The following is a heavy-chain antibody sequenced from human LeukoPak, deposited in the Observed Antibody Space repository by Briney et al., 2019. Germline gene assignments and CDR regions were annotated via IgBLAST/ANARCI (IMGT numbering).Heavy chain of an antibody. J-gene: IGHJ6*02. D-gene: IGHD4-17*01. CDR2: IYYSGST. Sequence: PSETLSLTCTVSGGSISSSSYYWGWIRQPPGKGLEWIGSIYYSGSTYYNPSLKSRVTISVDTSKNQFSLKLSSVTAADTAVYYCARDGWTTVTYNGMDVWGQGTTVTVSS. V-gene: IGHV4-39*07. CDR3: ARDGWTTVTYNGMDV. CDR1: GGSISSSSYY.